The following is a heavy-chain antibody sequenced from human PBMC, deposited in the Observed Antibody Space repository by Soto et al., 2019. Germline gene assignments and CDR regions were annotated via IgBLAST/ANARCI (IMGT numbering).Heavy chain of an antibody. J-gene: IGHJ5*02. CDR3: ASMYSSSSPWFDP. Sequence: ASVKVCCKASGYTFTSSVISWVRQAPGQGLEWMGWISAYNGNTNYAQKLQGRVTMTTDTSTSTAYMELRSLRSDDTAVYYCASMYSSSSPWFDPWGQGTLVTVSS. CDR1: GYTFTSSV. V-gene: IGHV1-18*01. CDR2: ISAYNGNT. D-gene: IGHD6-13*01.